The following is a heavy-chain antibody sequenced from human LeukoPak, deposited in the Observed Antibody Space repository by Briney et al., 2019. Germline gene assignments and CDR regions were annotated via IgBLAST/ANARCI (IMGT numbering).Heavy chain of an antibody. CDR3: AREVVAAAGTVDY. Sequence: PSETLSLTCAVYGGSISSYYWSWIRQPPGKGLEWIGYIYYSGSTNYNPSLKSRVTISVDTSKNQFSLKLTSVTAADTAVYYCAREVVAAAGTVDYWGQGTLVTVSS. CDR2: IYYSGST. V-gene: IGHV4-59*01. J-gene: IGHJ4*02. CDR1: GGSISSYY. D-gene: IGHD6-13*01.